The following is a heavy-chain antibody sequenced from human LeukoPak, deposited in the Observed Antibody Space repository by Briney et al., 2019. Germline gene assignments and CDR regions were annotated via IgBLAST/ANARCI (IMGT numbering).Heavy chain of an antibody. CDR2: IIPLFGTA. CDR1: GGTFSSYA. Sequence: ASVKVSCKASGGTFSSYASSWVRQAPAQELEWMGGIIPLFGTANYAQKFQGRVTITTDESTSTAYMELSSLRSEDTAVYYCASSKYYYDSSGRRQDSFDIWGQGTMVTVSS. CDR3: ASSKYYYDSSGRRQDSFDI. J-gene: IGHJ3*02. V-gene: IGHV1-69*05. D-gene: IGHD3-22*01.